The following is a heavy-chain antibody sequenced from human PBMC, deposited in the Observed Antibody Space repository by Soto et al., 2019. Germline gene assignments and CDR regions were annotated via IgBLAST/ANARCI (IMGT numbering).Heavy chain of an antibody. D-gene: IGHD4-4*01. V-gene: IGHV1-18*01. Sequence: PLKVYCKTSGYTFTIYRISWLRQAPEQGLEWMGWISAYNGNTNYAQKLQGRVTMTTDTSTSTAYMELRSLRSDDTAVYYCAGDPMTTLVDYYYYGMDVWGQGTTVTVSS. CDR2: ISAYNGNT. CDR3: AGDPMTTLVDYYYYGMDV. CDR1: GYTFTIYR. J-gene: IGHJ6*02.